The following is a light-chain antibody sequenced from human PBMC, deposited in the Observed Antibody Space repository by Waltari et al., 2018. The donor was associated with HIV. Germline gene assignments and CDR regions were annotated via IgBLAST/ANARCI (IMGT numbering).Light chain of an antibody. J-gene: IGLJ3*02. V-gene: IGLV1-40*01. CDR2: GNN. Sequence: QSVLTQPPSVSGAPGQSVTISCTGSSSNIGAGKDVHWYQQCPRRAPKLLLYGNNNRPSGVPDRFSASKFGASVYLAITGLQPDDEADYYCQSYDTSLSARVFGGGTKLTVL. CDR1: SSNIGAGKD. CDR3: QSYDTSLSARV.